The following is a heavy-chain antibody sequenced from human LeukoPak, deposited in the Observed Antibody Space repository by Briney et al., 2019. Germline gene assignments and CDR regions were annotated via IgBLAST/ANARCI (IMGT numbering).Heavy chain of an antibody. D-gene: IGHD3-10*01. CDR1: GFTFISHP. CDR2: MSYDGGRK. CDR3: ARGRAVSGSEEGDY. J-gene: IGHJ4*02. V-gene: IGHV3-30*04. Sequence: PGGSLRLSCAASGFTFISHPMHWLRQAPGKGLEWVAVMSYDGGRKYYPDSVKGRFTISRDISKNTLYLQMNSLRPEDTAVYYCARGRAVSGSEEGDYWGQGTLVIVSP.